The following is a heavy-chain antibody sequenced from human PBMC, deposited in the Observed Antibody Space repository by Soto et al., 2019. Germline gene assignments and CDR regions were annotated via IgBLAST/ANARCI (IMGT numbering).Heavy chain of an antibody. J-gene: IGHJ6*02. CDR1: GGSISSGGYS. CDR2: IYQSGST. CDR3: ATQSYSNYGAYYYYAMDV. V-gene: IGHV4-30-2*01. D-gene: IGHD4-4*01. Sequence: PSETLSLTCAVSGGSISSGGYSWSWIRQPPGKGLEWIGYIYQSGSTYYNPSLKSRVTISVDRSRNQFSLKLSSVTAAATAVYFCATQSYSNYGAYYYYAMDVWGQGTTVTVSS.